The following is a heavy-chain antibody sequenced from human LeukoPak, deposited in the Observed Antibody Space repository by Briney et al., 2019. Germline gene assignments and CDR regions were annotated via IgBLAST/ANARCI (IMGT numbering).Heavy chain of an antibody. CDR1: GDSISSYS. CDR2: ISYSWST. Sequence: PSETLSLTCTVSGDSISSYSWSWIRQPPGKGLDWIWYISYSWSTNYNPSLKSRVTISLDTSKNQFSLKLSSVTAADTSVYYSAPYYYDGNGYYHRAFNISGQATMVTVS. CDR3: APYYYDGNGYYHRAFNI. V-gene: IGHV4-59*01. J-gene: IGHJ3*02. D-gene: IGHD3-22*01.